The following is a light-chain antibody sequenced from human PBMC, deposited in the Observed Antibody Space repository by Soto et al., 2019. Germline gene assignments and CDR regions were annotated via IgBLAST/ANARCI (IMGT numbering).Light chain of an antibody. Sequence: DIVMTQSPLSLPVTPGEPASISCRSSQSLLHSNGYNYLDWYLQKPGQSPQLLIYLGSHRASGVPDRFSASGSGTDFTLQISRVEAEDGGVYYGMQPLQTPLTFGPGTKVDIK. CDR2: LGS. CDR1: QSLLHSNGYNY. V-gene: IGKV2-28*01. J-gene: IGKJ3*01. CDR3: MQPLQTPLT.